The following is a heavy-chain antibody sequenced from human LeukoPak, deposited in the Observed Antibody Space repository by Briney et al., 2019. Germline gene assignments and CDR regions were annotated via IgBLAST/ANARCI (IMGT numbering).Heavy chain of an antibody. V-gene: IGHV4-39*01. D-gene: IGHD1-26*01. J-gene: IGHJ3*02. CDR2: IYYSGST. Sequence: AETLSLTCTVSGGSISSSSYYGGWVRQPPGKGREGIGRIYYSGSTYYNPSLKSRVTIAVDTSKNQFSLKLSSVPAADTPVYYCARAPLTREGGDHAFDIWGQGTMVTVSS. CDR3: ARAPLTREGGDHAFDI. CDR1: GGSISSSSYY.